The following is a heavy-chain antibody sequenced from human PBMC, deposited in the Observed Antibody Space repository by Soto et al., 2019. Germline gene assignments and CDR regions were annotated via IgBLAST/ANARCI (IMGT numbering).Heavy chain of an antibody. Sequence: QVQLQESGPGLVKPSETLSLTCTVSGGSVTNHHLSWIRQPPGKELEWMGYINYDGSTTYNPSLRSRVTMSLDTSNSQLSRKLSPVPAADPAVYYCATYLGGGGGRGYWGQGTLVTVSS. J-gene: IGHJ4*02. V-gene: IGHV4-59*08. D-gene: IGHD3-16*01. CDR3: ATYLGGGGGRGY. CDR2: INYDGST. CDR1: GGSVTNHH.